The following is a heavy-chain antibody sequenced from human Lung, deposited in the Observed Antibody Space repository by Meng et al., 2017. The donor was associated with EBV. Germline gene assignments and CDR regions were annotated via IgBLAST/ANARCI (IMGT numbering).Heavy chain of an antibody. CDR2: INPKTGAT. CDR1: GGTFSSYT. D-gene: IGHD4-23*01. J-gene: IGHJ4*02. V-gene: IGHV1-2*04. CDR3: TRRRWFSDYFDY. Sequence: QVQLVQSGAEVKKPGSSVKVSCKASGGTFSSYTISWVRQAPGQGLEWMGWINPKTGATKYAQKFQGWVTMTRDTSISTAYMEVSGLKSDDTAVYYCTRRRWFSDYFDYWGQGTLVTVSS.